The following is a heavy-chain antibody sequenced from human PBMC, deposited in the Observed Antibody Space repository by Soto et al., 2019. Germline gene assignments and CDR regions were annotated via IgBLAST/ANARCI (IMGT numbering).Heavy chain of an antibody. J-gene: IGHJ4*02. V-gene: IGHV4-34*01. D-gene: IGHD6-13*01. Sequence: SQTLSLTCAVYGGSFSGYYWSWIRQPPGKGLEWIGEINHSGSTNYNPSLKSRVTISVDTSKNQFSLKLSSVTAADTAVYYCARSIAAAGIAVVRTSRGAFDYWGQGTLVTVSS. CDR3: ARSIAAAGIAVVRTSRGAFDY. CDR2: INHSGST. CDR1: GGSFSGYY.